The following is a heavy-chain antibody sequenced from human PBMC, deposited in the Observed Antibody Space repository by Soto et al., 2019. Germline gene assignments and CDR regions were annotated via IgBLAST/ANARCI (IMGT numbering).Heavy chain of an antibody. CDR3: ARDSRTPSGGMDV. V-gene: IGHV4-30-4*01. Sequence: SETLSLTCTVSGGSINSGDYHWTWIRQFPGKGLEWIGGIYYSASTYYNPSLVSRLTISLDTPKNQFSLRLTSATAADTAVYYCARDSRTPSGGMDVWGQGTTVTVSS. CDR1: GGSINSGDYH. CDR2: IYYSAST. J-gene: IGHJ6*02.